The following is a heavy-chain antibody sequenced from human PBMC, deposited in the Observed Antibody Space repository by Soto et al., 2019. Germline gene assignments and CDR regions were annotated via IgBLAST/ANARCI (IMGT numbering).Heavy chain of an antibody. CDR2: INPSGGST. J-gene: IGHJ3*02. CDR1: GYTFTGYY. Sequence: ASVKVSCKASGYTFTGYYMHWVRKTNGQGLEWMGIINPSGGSTSYAQKFQGRVTMTRDTSTSTVYMELSSLRSEDTAVYYCASGYCSGGSCYSRNAFDIWGQGTMVTVSS. V-gene: IGHV1-46*03. D-gene: IGHD2-15*01. CDR3: ASGYCSGGSCYSRNAFDI.